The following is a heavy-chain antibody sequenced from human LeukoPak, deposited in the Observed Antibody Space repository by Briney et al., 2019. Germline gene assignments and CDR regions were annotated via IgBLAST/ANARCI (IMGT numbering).Heavy chain of an antibody. V-gene: IGHV3-21*01. CDR2: ISSSSSYI. J-gene: IGHJ5*02. Sequence: GGSLRLSCAASGFTFSSFAVTWVRQAPGKGLEWVSSISSSSSYIYYADSVKSRFTISRDNAKNSLYLQMNSLRAEDTAVYYCARNTGSPGWFDPWGQGTLVTVSS. D-gene: IGHD3-10*01. CDR3: ARNTGSPGWFDP. CDR1: GFTFSSFA.